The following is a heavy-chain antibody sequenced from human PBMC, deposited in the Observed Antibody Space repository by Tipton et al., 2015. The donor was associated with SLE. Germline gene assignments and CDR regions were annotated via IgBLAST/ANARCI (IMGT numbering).Heavy chain of an antibody. Sequence: SLRLSCAASGFSVSNNYLTWVRQAPGKGLEWVSVISYDGSNKDYADSVKGRFTISRDNSKNTVYLQMNSLRAEDTAVYYCARGQRWLQFGYFDYWGQGTLVTVSS. CDR1: GFSVSNNY. J-gene: IGHJ4*02. V-gene: IGHV3-30*03. CDR3: ARGQRWLQFGYFDY. D-gene: IGHD5-24*01. CDR2: ISYDGSNK.